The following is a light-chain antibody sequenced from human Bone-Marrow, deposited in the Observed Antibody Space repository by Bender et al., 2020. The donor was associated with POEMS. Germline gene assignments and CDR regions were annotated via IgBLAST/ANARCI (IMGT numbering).Light chain of an antibody. CDR3: QVWDNSGDHVV. CDR1: NIGSKS. Sequence: SNVLTQPPSVSVAPGQTARITCGGNNIGSKSVHWYQHKPGQAPVLVVYDDRDRPSGIPERFSGYKSGNTATLTISRVEAGDEADYYCQVWDNSGDHVVFGGGTKLTVL. J-gene: IGLJ2*01. V-gene: IGLV3-21*02. CDR2: DDR.